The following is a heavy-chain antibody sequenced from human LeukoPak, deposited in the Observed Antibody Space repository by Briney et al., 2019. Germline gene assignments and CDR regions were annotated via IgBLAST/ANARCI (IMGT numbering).Heavy chain of an antibody. CDR3: TTLSLIVATIGSGDY. D-gene: IGHD5-12*01. CDR1: GFTFSNAW. J-gene: IGHJ4*02. CDR2: IKSKTDGGTT. Sequence: PGGSLRLPCAASGFTFSNAWMSWVRQAPGKGLEWVGRIKSKTDGGTTDYAAPVKGRFTISRDDSKNTLYLQMNSLKTEDTAVYYCTTLSLIVATIGSGDYWGQGTLVTVSS. V-gene: IGHV3-15*01.